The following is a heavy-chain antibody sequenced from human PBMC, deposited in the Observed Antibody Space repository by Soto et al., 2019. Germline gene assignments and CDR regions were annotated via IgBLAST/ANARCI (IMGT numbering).Heavy chain of an antibody. D-gene: IGHD2-2*01. CDR3: AKGYYSGTACYVSDIDY. CDR2: ISGSGGST. J-gene: IGHJ4*02. V-gene: IGHV3-23*01. CDR1: GFTFSSYA. Sequence: PGGSLRLSCAASGFTFSSYAMSWVRQAPGKGLEWVSAISGSGGSTYYADSVKGRFTISRDNSKNTLYLQMNSLRAEDTAVYYCAKGYYSGTACYVSDIDYWGQGTLVTVSS.